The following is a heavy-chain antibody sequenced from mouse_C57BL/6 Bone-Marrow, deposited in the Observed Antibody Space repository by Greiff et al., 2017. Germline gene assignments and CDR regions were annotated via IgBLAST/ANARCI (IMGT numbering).Heavy chain of an antibody. CDR2: IDPSDSYT. D-gene: IGHD2-4*01. V-gene: IGHV1-69*01. CDR1: GYTFTSYW. Sequence: QVQLQQPGAELVMPGASVKLSCKASGYTFTSYWMHWVKQRPGQGLEWIGEIDPSDSYTHYNQKFKGKSTLTVDKSSSTAYMQLSSLTSEESAVYYCGREDDYEGVAYWGQGTLVTVSA. CDR3: GREDDYEGVAY. J-gene: IGHJ3*01.